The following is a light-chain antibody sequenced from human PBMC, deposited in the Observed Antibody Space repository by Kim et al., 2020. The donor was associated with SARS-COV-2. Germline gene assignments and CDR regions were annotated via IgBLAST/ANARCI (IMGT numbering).Light chain of an antibody. J-gene: IGLJ1*01. CDR2: EGS. CDR1: SSDVGSNNL. Sequence: QSALTQPASVSGSPGQSITISCSGTSSDVGSNNLVSWYQQHPGKAPKLMIYEGSKRPSGVSNRFSGSKSGNTASLTISGLQAEDEADYYCCSYGGSTTYVFGSGTKVTVL. V-gene: IGLV2-23*01. CDR3: CSYGGSTTYV.